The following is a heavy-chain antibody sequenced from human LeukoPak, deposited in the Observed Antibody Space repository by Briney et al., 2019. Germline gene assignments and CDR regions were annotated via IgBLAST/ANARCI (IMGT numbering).Heavy chain of an antibody. CDR1: GASINTYC. CDR3: ARHQAYDGFDI. CDR2: INHSGGT. V-gene: IGHV4-59*08. J-gene: IGHJ3*02. Sequence: SETLSLTCTISGASINTYCGRWIRQPPGKGLEYIGYINHSGGTTNYSPSLKSRVTISVDTSKNHFSLKLSSVTAADTAVYYCARHQAYDGFDIWGQGTMVTVSS.